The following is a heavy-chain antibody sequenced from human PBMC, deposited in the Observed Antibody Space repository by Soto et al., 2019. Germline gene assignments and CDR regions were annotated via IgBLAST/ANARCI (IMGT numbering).Heavy chain of an antibody. D-gene: IGHD3-3*01. J-gene: IGHJ6*02. CDR1: GGSISSGDYY. V-gene: IGHV4-30-4*01. CDR3: ARDADVWSGSPYYYYYGMDV. CDR2: IYYSGST. Sequence: SETLSLTCTVSGGSISSGDYYWSWIRQPPGKGLEWIGYIYYSGSTYYNPSLKSRVTISVDTSKNQFSLKLSSVTAADTAVYYCARDADVWSGSPYYYYYGMDVWGQGTTVTVSS.